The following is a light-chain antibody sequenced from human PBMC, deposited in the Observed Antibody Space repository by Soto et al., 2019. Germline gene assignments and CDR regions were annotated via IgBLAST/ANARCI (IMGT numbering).Light chain of an antibody. CDR1: QSIGIW. CDR2: TAS. Sequence: IQMTQSPSTVSASVGDRVAISCRASQSIGIWLAWYQQKPGKAPRFLIYTASTLLGGVPSKFSGSGSGTEFTLTISSLQPDDFATYYCQQYRDYSWTFGQGTKVEIQ. V-gene: IGKV1-5*03. J-gene: IGKJ1*01. CDR3: QQYRDYSWT.